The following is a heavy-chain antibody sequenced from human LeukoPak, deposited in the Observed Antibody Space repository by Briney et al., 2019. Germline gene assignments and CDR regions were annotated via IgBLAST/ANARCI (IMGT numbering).Heavy chain of an antibody. Sequence: PSETLSLTCTVSGGSVNSGSYYWRWIRQPPGKGLEWIGYIYYTGSTYYNSSLKSRVTISLDTSKNQFSLILSSVTAADTAVYYCAREDGYSQADYWGQGTLVTVFS. V-gene: IGHV4-61*01. CDR2: IYYTGST. J-gene: IGHJ4*02. CDR1: GGSVNSGSYY. D-gene: IGHD5-24*01. CDR3: AREDGYSQADY.